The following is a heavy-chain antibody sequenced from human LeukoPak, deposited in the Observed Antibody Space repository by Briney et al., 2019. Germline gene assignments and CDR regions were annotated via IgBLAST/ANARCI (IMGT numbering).Heavy chain of an antibody. D-gene: IGHD2-15*01. Sequence: GASLQISCKGSGCSFTNYWIAWVRQMPEEGLEWMGVIYPGDSDARYSPSFQGQVTISADKSISTAYLQWSSLKASDTAMYYCASRSQTGAFDIWGQGTLVTVSS. CDR1: GCSFTNYW. V-gene: IGHV5-51*01. CDR2: IYPGDSDA. J-gene: IGHJ3*02. CDR3: ASRSQTGAFDI.